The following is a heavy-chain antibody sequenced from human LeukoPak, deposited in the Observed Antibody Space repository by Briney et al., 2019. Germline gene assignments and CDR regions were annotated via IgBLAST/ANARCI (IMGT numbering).Heavy chain of an antibody. Sequence: GGSLRLSCAASGFTFSSDGMHWVRQAPGKGLEWVAVLSYDGRNKYYADSLKGRFTISRDNSKNTLFLQMNSLRAEDTAVYYCAKDETRDAYNLGATDYWGQGTLVTVSS. CDR2: LSYDGRNK. J-gene: IGHJ4*02. CDR1: GFTFSSDG. CDR3: AKDETRDAYNLGATDY. D-gene: IGHD5-24*01. V-gene: IGHV3-30*18.